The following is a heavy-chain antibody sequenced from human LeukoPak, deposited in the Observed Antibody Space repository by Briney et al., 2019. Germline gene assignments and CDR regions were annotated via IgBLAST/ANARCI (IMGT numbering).Heavy chain of an antibody. J-gene: IGHJ4*02. CDR2: IYYSGST. CDR1: GGSISSGDYY. CDR3: AGSSWYGRVDY. Sequence: SETLSLTCTVSGGSISSGDYYWSWIRQPPGKGLEWIGYIYYSGSTYYNPSLKRRVTISVDTSKNQFSLKLSSVTAADTAVYYCAGSSWYGRVDYWGQGTLVTVSS. V-gene: IGHV4-30-4*08. D-gene: IGHD6-13*01.